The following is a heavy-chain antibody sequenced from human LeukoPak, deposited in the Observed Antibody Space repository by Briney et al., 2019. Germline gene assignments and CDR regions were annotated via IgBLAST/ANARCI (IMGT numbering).Heavy chain of an antibody. CDR1: GGSISSYY. Sequence: SETLSLTCTVSGGSISSYYGSWIRQPAGKGLEWIGRIYTSGSTNNNPSLKSRVTMSVDTYKNEFSLKLSSVTAAATAVYYCARGYDSSGYYFDYWGQGTLVTVSS. D-gene: IGHD3-22*01. V-gene: IGHV4-4*07. CDR2: IYTSGST. J-gene: IGHJ4*02. CDR3: ARGYDSSGYYFDY.